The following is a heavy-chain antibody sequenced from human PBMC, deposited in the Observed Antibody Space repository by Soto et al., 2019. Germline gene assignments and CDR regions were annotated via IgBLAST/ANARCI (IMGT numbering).Heavy chain of an antibody. CDR2: IYWDDDK. Sequence: QITLKESGPTLVKPTQTLTLTCTFSGFSLSTSGVGVGWIRQPPGKALEWLALIYWDDDKRYSPSLKSRLTITKDTSKNQVVLTMTNMDPVDTATYYCAHSYYDSRGYMLASFYFDYWGQGTLVTVSS. CDR1: GFSLSTSGVG. J-gene: IGHJ4*02. D-gene: IGHD3-22*01. CDR3: AHSYYDSRGYMLASFYFDY. V-gene: IGHV2-5*02.